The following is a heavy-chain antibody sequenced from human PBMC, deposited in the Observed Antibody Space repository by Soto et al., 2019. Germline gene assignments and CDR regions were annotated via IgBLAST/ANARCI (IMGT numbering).Heavy chain of an antibody. Sequence: GASVKVSCKASGYTFSSYGISWVRQAPGQGLEWMGWISSYNRHTRYTPKLQGRLTMTTDTSTSTAYMELRSLRSDDTAVYYCARGADYYPNDLWGQGTLVTVSS. CDR3: ARGADYYPNDL. CDR2: ISSYNRHT. V-gene: IGHV1-18*01. CDR1: GYTFSSYG. J-gene: IGHJ5*02. D-gene: IGHD3-10*01.